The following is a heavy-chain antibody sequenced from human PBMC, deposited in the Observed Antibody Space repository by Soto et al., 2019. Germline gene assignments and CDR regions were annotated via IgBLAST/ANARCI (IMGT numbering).Heavy chain of an antibody. CDR3: AREGYCISTSCYASALDY. J-gene: IGHJ4*02. D-gene: IGHD2-2*01. Sequence: VKVSCKASGYTFTSYGISWVRQAPGQGLEWMGWISAYNGNTDYPQKLQGRVTMTTDTSTSTAYMELRSLRSDDTAVYYCAREGYCISTSCYASALDYWGQGTLVTVSS. CDR2: ISAYNGNT. V-gene: IGHV1-18*01. CDR1: GYTFTSYG.